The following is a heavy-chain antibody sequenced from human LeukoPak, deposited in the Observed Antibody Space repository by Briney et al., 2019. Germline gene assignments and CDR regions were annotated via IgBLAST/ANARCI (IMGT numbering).Heavy chain of an antibody. D-gene: IGHD3-16*01. CDR3: ATLKGGPKNWYFDL. CDR1: GYTFTGYY. CDR2: INPNSGGT. J-gene: IGHJ2*01. Sequence: ASVKVSCKASGYTFTGYYMHWVRQAPGQGLEWMGRINPNSGGTNYAQKFQGRVTMTRDTSISTAYMELSRLRSDDTAVYYCATLKGGPKNWYFDLWGRGTLVTASS. V-gene: IGHV1-2*06.